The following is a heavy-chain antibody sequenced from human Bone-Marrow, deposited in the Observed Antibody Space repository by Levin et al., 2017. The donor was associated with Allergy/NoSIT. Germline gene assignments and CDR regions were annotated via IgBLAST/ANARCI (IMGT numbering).Heavy chain of an antibody. V-gene: IGHV5-51*01. CDR2: IYPYDSET. CDR1: GFHFTTYW. D-gene: IGHD3-22*01. J-gene: IGHJ5*02. Sequence: KVSCKGSGFHFTTYWIGWVRQMPGKGLEWIGIIYPYDSETKYSPSFQGQVTMSVDKSINTAYLQWNSLKASDTATYYCARRLGGYYYDSSKGGFDPWGQGTLVTVSS. CDR3: ARRLGGYYYDSSKGGFDP.